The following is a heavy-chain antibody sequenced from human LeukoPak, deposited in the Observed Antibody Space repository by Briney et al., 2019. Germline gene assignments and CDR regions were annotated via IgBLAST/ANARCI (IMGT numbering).Heavy chain of an antibody. D-gene: IGHD3-10*01. J-gene: IGHJ4*02. CDR3: AKVQGSLWFGDLFGD. Sequence: PGGSLRLSCAASGFTFDDYAMHWVRQAPGKGLEWVSGISWNSGSIGYADSVKGRFTISRDNAKNSLYLQMNSLRAEDTALYYCAKVQGSLWFGDLFGDWGQGTLVTVSS. CDR2: ISWNSGSI. CDR1: GFTFDDYA. V-gene: IGHV3-9*01.